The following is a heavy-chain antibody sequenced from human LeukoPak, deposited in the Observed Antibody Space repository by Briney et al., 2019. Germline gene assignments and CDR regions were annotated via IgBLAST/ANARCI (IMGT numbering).Heavy chain of an antibody. V-gene: IGHV4-59*01. Sequence: SETLSLTCAVYSGSFSSYYWSWIRQPPGKGLEWIGYIYYSGSTNYNPSLKSRVTISVGTSKNQFSLKLSSVTAADTAVYYCASNYGDYAFTTFDIWGQGTMVTVSS. J-gene: IGHJ3*02. CDR1: SGSFSSYY. D-gene: IGHD4-17*01. CDR3: ASNYGDYAFTTFDI. CDR2: IYYSGST.